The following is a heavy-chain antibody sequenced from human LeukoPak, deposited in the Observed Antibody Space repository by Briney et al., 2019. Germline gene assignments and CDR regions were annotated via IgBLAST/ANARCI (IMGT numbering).Heavy chain of an antibody. D-gene: IGHD1-26*01. J-gene: IGHJ4*02. Sequence: SVKVSCKASGGTFSSYAISWVRQAPGQGLEWMGGIIPIFGTANYAQKFQGRVTITADESTSTAYMGLSSLRSEDTAVYYCARGLVGATWYIDYWGQGTLVTVFS. CDR3: ARGLVGATWYIDY. CDR1: GGTFSSYA. V-gene: IGHV1-69*13. CDR2: IIPIFGTA.